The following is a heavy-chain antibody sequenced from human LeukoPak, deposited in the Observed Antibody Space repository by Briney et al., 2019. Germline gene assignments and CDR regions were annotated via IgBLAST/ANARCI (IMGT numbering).Heavy chain of an antibody. V-gene: IGHV3-30-3*01. D-gene: IGHD2-21*02. CDR1: GFTFSSYA. CDR3: AREEVTALDY. J-gene: IGHJ4*02. Sequence: GRSLRLPCAASGFTFSSYAMHWVRQAPGKGLEWVAVISYDGSNKYYADSVKGRFTISRDNSKNTLYLQMNSLRAEDTAVYYCAREEVTALDYWGQGTLVTVSS. CDR2: ISYDGSNK.